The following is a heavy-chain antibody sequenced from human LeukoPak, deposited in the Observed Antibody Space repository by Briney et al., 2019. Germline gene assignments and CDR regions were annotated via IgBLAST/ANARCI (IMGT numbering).Heavy chain of an antibody. V-gene: IGHV3-7*05. CDR3: ARDAGYDFWTGYYDF. CDR1: GFTFRSYW. D-gene: IGHD3-3*01. Sequence: PGGSLRLSCVASGFTFRSYWMSWVRQAPGKGLEWVATIKQYGSEKYYVDSVKGRFTTSRDIAQNSLYLQMNSLRAEDTAVYFCARDAGYDFWTGYYDFWGQGTLVTVSS. CDR2: IKQYGSEK. J-gene: IGHJ4*02.